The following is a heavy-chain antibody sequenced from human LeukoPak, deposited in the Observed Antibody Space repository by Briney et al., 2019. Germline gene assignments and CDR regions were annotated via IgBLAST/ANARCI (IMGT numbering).Heavy chain of an antibody. CDR1: GFTFSSYA. D-gene: IGHD6-19*01. CDR3: ANLGSPDSSGWYWVDY. J-gene: IGHJ4*02. Sequence: HPGGSLRLSCAASGFTFSSYAMSWVRQAPGKGLEWVSAISGSGGSTYYADSVKGRFTISRDNSKNTLYLQMNSLRAEDTAVYYCANLGSPDSSGWYWVDYWGQGTLVTVSS. V-gene: IGHV3-23*01. CDR2: ISGSGGST.